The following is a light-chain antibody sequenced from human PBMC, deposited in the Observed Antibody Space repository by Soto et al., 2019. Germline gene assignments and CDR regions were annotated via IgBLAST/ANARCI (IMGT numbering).Light chain of an antibody. Sequence: QSVLTQPPSVSGAPGQRVTIPCTGSSSNIGAGYDVSWYQQLPTTAPKLLIYGDNNRPSGVPYRFSGSKSGASASLAITGLQAEDEADYYCQSYDYTLRGVVFGGGTKLTVL. CDR1: SSNIGAGYD. V-gene: IGLV1-40*01. J-gene: IGLJ2*01. CDR2: GDN. CDR3: QSYDYTLRGVV.